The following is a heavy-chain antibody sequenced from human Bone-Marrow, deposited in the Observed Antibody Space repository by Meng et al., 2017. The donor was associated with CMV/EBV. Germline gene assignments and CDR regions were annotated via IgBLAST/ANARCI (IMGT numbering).Heavy chain of an antibody. Sequence: ASVKVSCKASGYTFTSYYMHWVRQAPGQGLEWMGIINPSGGSTSYAQKLQGRVTMTTDTSTSTAYMELRSLRSDDTAVYYCARDHVRAGSNPDAFDIWGQGTMVTVSS. CDR1: GYTFTSYY. CDR2: INPSGGST. CDR3: ARDHVRAGSNPDAFDI. V-gene: IGHV1-46*01. J-gene: IGHJ3*02. D-gene: IGHD3-10*01.